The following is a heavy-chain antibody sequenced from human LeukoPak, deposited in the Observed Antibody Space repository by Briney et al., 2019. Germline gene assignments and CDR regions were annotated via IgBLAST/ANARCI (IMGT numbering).Heavy chain of an antibody. CDR1: GYTFTSYG. CDR2: ISAYNGNT. V-gene: IGHV1-18*01. D-gene: IGHD3-3*01. Sequence: GASVKVSCKASGYTFTSYGISWVRQAPGQGLEWMGWISAYNGNTNYAQKLQGRVTMTTDTSTSTAYMELRSLRSDDTAVYYCARDAALYDFWPPSYMDVWGKGTTVTVSS. CDR3: ARDAALYDFWPPSYMDV. J-gene: IGHJ6*03.